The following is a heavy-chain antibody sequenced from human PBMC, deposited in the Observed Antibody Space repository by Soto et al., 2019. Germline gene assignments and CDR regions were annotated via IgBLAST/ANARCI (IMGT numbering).Heavy chain of an antibody. CDR1: GFTFSSYG. CDR2: IWYDGSNK. V-gene: IGHV3-33*01. J-gene: IGHJ4*02. D-gene: IGHD2-8*01. Sequence: GGSLRLSCAASGFTFSSYGMHWVRQAPGKGLEWVAVIWYDGSNKYYADSVKGRFTISRDNSKNTLYLQMNSLRAEDTAVYYCARFRGYCTNGVCYNDYFDFWGQGTLATVSS. CDR3: ARFRGYCTNGVCYNDYFDF.